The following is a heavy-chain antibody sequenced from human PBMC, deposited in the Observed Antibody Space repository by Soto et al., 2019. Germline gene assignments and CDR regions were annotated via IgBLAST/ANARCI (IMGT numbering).Heavy chain of an antibody. Sequence: PSETLSLTCTVSGGSISNYFCNWIRQPAGKGLEWIGRIDNSGSTNYNPSLKSRITMSADTSRNQFSLKLNFVTAADTAVYYCARGGQDFWSGPFDYWGQGALVTVS. V-gene: IGHV4-4*07. CDR1: GGSISNYF. J-gene: IGHJ4*02. CDR2: IDNSGST. D-gene: IGHD3-3*01. CDR3: ARGGQDFWSGPFDY.